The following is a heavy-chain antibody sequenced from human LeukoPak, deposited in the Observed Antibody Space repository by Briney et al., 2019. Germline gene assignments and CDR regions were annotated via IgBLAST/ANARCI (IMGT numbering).Heavy chain of an antibody. Sequence: GRSLRLSCAASGFTFSSYAMHWVRQAPGKGLEWVAVISYDGSNKYCADSVKGRFTISRDNSKNTLYLQMNSLRAEDTAVYYCARDGAASTYYDFWSGYYFFDYWGQGTLVTVSS. D-gene: IGHD3-3*01. V-gene: IGHV3-30*04. CDR1: GFTFSSYA. J-gene: IGHJ4*02. CDR3: ARDGAASTYYDFWSGYYFFDY. CDR2: ISYDGSNK.